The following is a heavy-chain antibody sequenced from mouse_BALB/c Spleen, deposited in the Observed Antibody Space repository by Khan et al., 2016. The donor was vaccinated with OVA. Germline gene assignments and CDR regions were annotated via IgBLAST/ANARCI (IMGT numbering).Heavy chain of an antibody. CDR3: AREGYYGNYRAWFAY. Sequence: VQLQESGPELVKPGASVRISCKASGYTFTSYYIHWVKQRPGQGLEWIGWIYPGNVNTKYNEKFKGKATLTADKSSSTAYMQLSSLTSEDSAVYFFAREGYYGNYRAWFAYWGQGTLVTVSA. V-gene: IGHV1S56*01. J-gene: IGHJ3*01. D-gene: IGHD2-1*01. CDR2: IYPGNVNT. CDR1: GYTFTSYY.